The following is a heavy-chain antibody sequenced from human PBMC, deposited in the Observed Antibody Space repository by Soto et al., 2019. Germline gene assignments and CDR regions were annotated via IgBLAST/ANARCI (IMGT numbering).Heavy chain of an antibody. D-gene: IGHD3-10*01. J-gene: IGHJ6*02. V-gene: IGHV1-46*01. CDR1: GYTFTSYY. CDR2: INPSGGST. Sequence: ASVKVSCKASGYTFTSYYMHWVRQAPGQGLEWMGIINPSGGSTSYAQKFQGRVTMTRDTSTSTVYMELSSLRSEDTAVYYCARDSRGAGGVIYLGMDVWGQGTTVTVSS. CDR3: ARDSRGAGGVIYLGMDV.